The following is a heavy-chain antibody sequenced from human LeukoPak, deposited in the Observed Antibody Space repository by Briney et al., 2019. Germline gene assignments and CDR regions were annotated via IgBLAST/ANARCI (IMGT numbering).Heavy chain of an antibody. J-gene: IGHJ6*02. CDR1: GGSISSGDYY. D-gene: IGHD3-22*01. CDR2: IYYSGST. CDR3: ARQGTSGSYLTGLDV. V-gene: IGHV4-30-4*01. Sequence: SQTLSLTCTVSGGSISSGDYYWSWIRQPPGKGLEWIGYIYYSGSTYYNPSLKSRVTISVDTSKNQFSLELRSVTAADTAVYYCARQGTSGSYLTGLDVWGQGTTVTVSS.